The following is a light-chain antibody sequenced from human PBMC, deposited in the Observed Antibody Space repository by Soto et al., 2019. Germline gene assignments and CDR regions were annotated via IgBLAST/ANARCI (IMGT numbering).Light chain of an antibody. Sequence: QSALTQPASVSASPGQSITISCTGSSSDINSYKFVSWYQVLPGKAPQLIIYEDDYRPPEISSRFSASKSGNTASLTISGVQLEDDSHYFCCSYTKANTWVFGGGTNLTVL. CDR2: EDD. CDR1: SSDINSYKF. V-gene: IGLV2-14*01. CDR3: CSYTKANTWV. J-gene: IGLJ3*02.